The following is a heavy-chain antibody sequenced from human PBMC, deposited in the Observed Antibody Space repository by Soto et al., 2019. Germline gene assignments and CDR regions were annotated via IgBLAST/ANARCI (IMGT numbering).Heavy chain of an antibody. CDR2: IYHSGST. J-gene: IGHJ6*03. D-gene: IGHD3-10*01. Sequence: PSETLSITCAVSSGSISISNLWSWVRQPPGKGLEWIGEIYHSGSTNYNPSLKSRVTISVDKSKNQFSLKLSSVTAADTAVYYCARDGGAVRGVTSASKTNYYYYYYMDVWGKGTTVTVSS. CDR1: SGSISISNL. V-gene: IGHV4-4*02. CDR3: ARDGGAVRGVTSASKTNYYYYYYMDV.